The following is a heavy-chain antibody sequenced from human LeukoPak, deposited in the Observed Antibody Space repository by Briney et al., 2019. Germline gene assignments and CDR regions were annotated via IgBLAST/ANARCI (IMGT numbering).Heavy chain of an antibody. CDR2: ITSSSSYI. D-gene: IGHD2-15*01. Sequence: GGSLRLSCAASGFRFSDYWMSWVRQAPGKGLEWVSSITSSSSYIYYADSLKGRFTISRDNAQNSLYLQMDSLRAEDTAVYYCARDKVADYWGQGTLVTVSS. CDR3: ARDKVADY. CDR1: GFRFSDYW. V-gene: IGHV3-21*01. J-gene: IGHJ4*02.